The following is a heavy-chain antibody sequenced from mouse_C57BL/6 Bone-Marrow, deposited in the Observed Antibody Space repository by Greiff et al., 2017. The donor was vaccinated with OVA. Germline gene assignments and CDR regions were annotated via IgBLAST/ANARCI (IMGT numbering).Heavy chain of an antibody. CDR2: IYPGGGYT. J-gene: IGHJ2*01. Sequence: VQLQQSGAELVRPGTSVKMSCKASGYTFTNYWIGWAKQRPGHGLEWIGDIYPGGGYTNYNEKFKGKATLTADKSSSTAYMQFSSLTSEDSAIYYCARCRSGYTYYFDYWGQGTTLTVSS. CDR3: ARCRSGYTYYFDY. CDR1: GYTFTNYW. V-gene: IGHV1-63*01. D-gene: IGHD3-2*02.